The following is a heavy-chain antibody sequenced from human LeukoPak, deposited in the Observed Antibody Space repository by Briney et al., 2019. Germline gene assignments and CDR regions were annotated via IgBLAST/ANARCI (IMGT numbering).Heavy chain of an antibody. Sequence: GASVKVSCKASGYTFTSYGISWVRQAPGQGLEWMGWISAYNGNTNYAQKLQGRVTMTTDTSTSTAYMELRSLRSDDTAVYYCARDARYYYDSSGINFDYWGQGTLVTVSS. CDR2: ISAYNGNT. J-gene: IGHJ4*02. D-gene: IGHD3-22*01. CDR3: ARDARYYYDSSGINFDY. V-gene: IGHV1-18*01. CDR1: GYTFTSYG.